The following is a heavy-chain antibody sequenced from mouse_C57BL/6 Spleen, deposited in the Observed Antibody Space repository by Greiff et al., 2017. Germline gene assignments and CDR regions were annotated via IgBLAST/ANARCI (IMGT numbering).Heavy chain of an antibody. J-gene: IGHJ3*01. V-gene: IGHV1-63*01. CDR2: IYPGGGYT. CDR3: ARKDGYYWFAY. CDR1: GYTFTNYW. D-gene: IGHD2-3*01. Sequence: VQVVESGAELVRPGTSVKMSCKASGYTFTNYWIGWAKQRPGHGLEWIGDIYPGGGYTNNNEKFKGKATLTADKSSSTAYMQFSSLTSEDSAIYYCARKDGYYWFAYWGQGTLVTVSA.